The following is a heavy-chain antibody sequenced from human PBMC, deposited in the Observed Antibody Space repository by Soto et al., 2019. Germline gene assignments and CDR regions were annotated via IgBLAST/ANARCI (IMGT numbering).Heavy chain of an antibody. Sequence: PGGSLRLSCAASGFTFSSYEMNWVRQAPGKGLEWVSYISSSGSTIYYADSVKGRFTISRDNAKNSLYLQMNSLRAEDTAVYYCERDSGYDDSNDYWGQGTLVTVSS. V-gene: IGHV3-48*03. D-gene: IGHD5-12*01. J-gene: IGHJ4*02. CDR2: ISSSGSTI. CDR1: GFTFSSYE. CDR3: ERDSGYDDSNDY.